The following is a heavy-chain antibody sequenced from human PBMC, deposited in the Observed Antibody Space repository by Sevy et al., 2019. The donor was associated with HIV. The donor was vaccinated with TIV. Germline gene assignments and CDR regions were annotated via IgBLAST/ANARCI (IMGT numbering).Heavy chain of an antibody. Sequence: SETLSLTCTVSGGSINSDHWNWIRQPPGKGLDWIGYVYYTGGTNYNPSLKNRVTISVDSTKNQFSLKLTSVTASDTAGYYCARRNDFDIWGQGTMVTVSS. CDR3: ARRNDFDI. J-gene: IGHJ3*02. CDR2: VYYTGGT. V-gene: IGHV4-59*08. CDR1: GGSINSDH.